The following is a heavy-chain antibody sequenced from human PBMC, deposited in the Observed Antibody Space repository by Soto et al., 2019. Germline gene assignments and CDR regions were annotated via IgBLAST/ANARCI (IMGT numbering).Heavy chain of an antibody. Sequence: QVQQQQWGARLLKPSETLSLTCAEYGRSMSGYNWSWLRRSPVRGLEWLGEIGPTGDTNYGPSFMSRVTVSVGTSKYELSLRLSQVTAADTATYLCARNGVGFGFDIWGMGTMVSVSS. D-gene: IGHD3-10*01. V-gene: IGHV4-34*02. CDR3: ARNGVGFGFDI. J-gene: IGHJ3*02. CDR1: GRSMSGYN. CDR2: IGPTGDT.